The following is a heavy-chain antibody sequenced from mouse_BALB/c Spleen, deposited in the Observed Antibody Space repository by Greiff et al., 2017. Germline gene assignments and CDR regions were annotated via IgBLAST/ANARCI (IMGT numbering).Heavy chain of an antibody. V-gene: IGHV2-4-1*01. J-gene: IGHJ2*01. CDR1: GFSLTSYG. Sequence: QVHVKQSGPGLVQPSQSLSITCTVSGFSLTSYGVHWVRQSPGKGLEWLGVIWSGGSTDYNAAFISRLSISKDNSKSQVFFKMNSLQADDTAIYYCARKGGYDEDGAFDYWGQGTTLTVSS. D-gene: IGHD2-14*01. CDR2: IWSGGST. CDR3: ARKGGYDEDGAFDY.